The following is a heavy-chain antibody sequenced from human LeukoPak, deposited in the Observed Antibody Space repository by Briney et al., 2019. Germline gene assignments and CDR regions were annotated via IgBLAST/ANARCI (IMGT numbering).Heavy chain of an antibody. CDR1: GFTFSSTW. CDR3: VTGLGRTDHDY. CDR2: IKRNIDGGTT. Sequence: PGGSLRLSCAASGFTFSSTWMSWVRQAPGKGLEWVGRIKRNIDGGTTDYAAPVNGRFTISRDDSKNTLYLQTNSLKTEDTAVYYCVTGLGRTDHDYWGQGTLVTVSS. V-gene: IGHV3-15*01. D-gene: IGHD1/OR15-1a*01. J-gene: IGHJ4*02.